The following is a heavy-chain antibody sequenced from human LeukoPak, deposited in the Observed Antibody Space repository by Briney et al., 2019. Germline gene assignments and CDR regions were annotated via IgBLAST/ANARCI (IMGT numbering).Heavy chain of an antibody. CDR1: GGSFSGYY. CDR3: ARASGYSSGWSAWFDP. CDR2: INHSGSI. D-gene: IGHD6-19*01. V-gene: IGHV4-34*01. J-gene: IGHJ5*02. Sequence: SETLSPICAVYGGSFSGYYWSWIRQPPGKGLEWIGEINHSGSINYNPSLKSRVTISVDTSKNQFSLKLSSVTAADTAVYYCARASGYSSGWSAWFDPWGQGTLVTVSS.